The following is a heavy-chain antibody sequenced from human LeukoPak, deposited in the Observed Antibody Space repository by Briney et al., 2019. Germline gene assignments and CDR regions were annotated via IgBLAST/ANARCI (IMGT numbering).Heavy chain of an antibody. Sequence: SETLSLTCTVSGGSISSYYWSWIRQPPGKGLEWIGYIYYSGSTNYNPSLKSRVTISVDTSKNQFSLKLSSVTAADTAVYYCARQYNWNDAGVFDYWGQGTLVTVSS. CDR3: ARQYNWNDAGVFDY. CDR1: GGSISSYY. D-gene: IGHD1-1*01. V-gene: IGHV4-59*01. CDR2: IYYSGST. J-gene: IGHJ4*02.